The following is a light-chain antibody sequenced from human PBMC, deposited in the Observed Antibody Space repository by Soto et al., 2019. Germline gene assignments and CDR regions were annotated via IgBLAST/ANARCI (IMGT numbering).Light chain of an antibody. CDR2: AVS. V-gene: IGLV2-11*01. Sequence: QSALAQPRSVSGSPGQSVTISCTGTSSDVGDYNYVCWYQHHPGKAPKLMIYAVSKRPSGVPDRFSGSKSGNTASLTISGLQAEDEADYYCSSYAGSSVYVFGTGTKVTVL. CDR3: SSYAGSSVYV. J-gene: IGLJ1*01. CDR1: SSDVGDYNY.